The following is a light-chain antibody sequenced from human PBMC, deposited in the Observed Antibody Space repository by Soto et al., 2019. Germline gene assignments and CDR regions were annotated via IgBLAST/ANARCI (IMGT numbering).Light chain of an antibody. CDR3: PYG. CDR1: QSIYTY. J-gene: IGKJ3*01. Sequence: SSLSASVGDRVTITCRATQSIYTYLSWYQQKPGKAPKLLISAASSLESGVPSRFSGSGSGTDFSLTISSLQPDDFAHSNLPYGFG. V-gene: IGKV1-39*01. CDR2: AAS.